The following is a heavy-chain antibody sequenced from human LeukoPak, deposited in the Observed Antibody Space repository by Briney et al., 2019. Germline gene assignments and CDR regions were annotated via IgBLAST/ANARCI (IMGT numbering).Heavy chain of an antibody. CDR3: ARGFYGAGSHFDY. CDR1: GGSISSGDFP. J-gene: IGHJ4*02. CDR2: IFHTGHT. V-gene: IGHV4-30-2*01. D-gene: IGHD3-10*01. Sequence: SQTLSLTCAVSGGSISSGDFPWSWIRQPPGKGLEWIGYIFHTGHTSYDPSLKSRATISVDMSKNQLSLRLTSVTAADTAVYYCARGFYGAGSHFDYWGQGTLVTVSS.